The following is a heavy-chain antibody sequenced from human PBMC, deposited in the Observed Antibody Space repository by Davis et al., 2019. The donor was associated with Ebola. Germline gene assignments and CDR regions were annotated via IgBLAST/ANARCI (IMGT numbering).Heavy chain of an antibody. J-gene: IGHJ6*02. CDR2: IKQDGSEK. D-gene: IGHD5-12*01. V-gene: IGHV3-7*03. Sequence: GESLKISCAASGFTFSSYWMSWVRQAPGKGLEWVANIKQDGSEKYYVDSVKGRFTISRDNAKNSLYLQMNSLRAEDTAVYYCARLDIVATITGYYYYGMDVWGQGTTVTVSS. CDR3: ARLDIVATITGYYYYGMDV. CDR1: GFTFSSYW.